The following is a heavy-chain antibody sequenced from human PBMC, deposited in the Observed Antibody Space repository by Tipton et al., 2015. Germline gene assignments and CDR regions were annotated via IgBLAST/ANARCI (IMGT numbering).Heavy chain of an antibody. J-gene: IGHJ4*02. V-gene: IGHV2-70*01. D-gene: IGHD3-10*01. CDR2: IDWDDDK. CDR1: GFSLSTSGMC. Sequence: LVKPTETLTLTCTFSGFSLSTSGMCVSWIRQPPGKALEWLALIDWDDDKYYSTSLKTRLTLSKDTSKNQVVLTMTNMDPVDTATYYCARIALGLGSYIFDYWGQGTLVTVSS. CDR3: ARIALGLGSYIFDY.